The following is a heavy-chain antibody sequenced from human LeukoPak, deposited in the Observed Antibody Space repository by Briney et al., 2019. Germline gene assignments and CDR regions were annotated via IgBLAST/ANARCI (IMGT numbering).Heavy chain of an antibody. Sequence: SGGSLRLSCAASGFTFSSYAMSWVRQAPGKGLEWVSTISGSGGSTYYADSVKGRFTISRDNSKNTLNLQMNSLRAEDTAVYYCAKDMDHDYDDYGFDYWGQGTLVTVSS. CDR1: GFTFSSYA. J-gene: IGHJ4*02. CDR3: AKDMDHDYDDYGFDY. V-gene: IGHV3-23*01. CDR2: ISGSGGST. D-gene: IGHD4-17*01.